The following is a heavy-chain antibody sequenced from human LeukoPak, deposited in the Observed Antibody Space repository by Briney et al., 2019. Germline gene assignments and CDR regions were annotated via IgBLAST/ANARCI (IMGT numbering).Heavy chain of an antibody. CDR3: AHRRGNYYDSSGYTGSDF. D-gene: IGHD3-22*01. J-gene: IGHJ4*02. Sequence: GPTLVNPTQTLTLTCTFSGFSLSTSGVGVGWFRQPPGKALEWLALIHWNDDKRYSPSLKSRLTITKDTSKNQVVLTMTNMDPVDTATYYCAHRRGNYYDSSGYTGSDFWGQGTLVTVSS. CDR2: IHWNDDK. V-gene: IGHV2-5*01. CDR1: GFSLSTSGVG.